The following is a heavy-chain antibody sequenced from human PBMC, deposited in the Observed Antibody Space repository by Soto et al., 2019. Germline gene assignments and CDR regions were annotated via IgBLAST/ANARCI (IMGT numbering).Heavy chain of an antibody. CDR1: GFPFSNYG. D-gene: IGHD6-19*01. V-gene: IGHV3-30*03. CDR2: ISYDGSIK. Sequence: QVQLVESGGGVVQPGRSLRLSCEASGFPFSNYGMHWVRQAPGKGLEWVAVISYDGSIKHYADAVRGRFPVSRDNSKNTLYLEMNSLRAEDTALYYCARPGRGWLYYSDSWGQGTRVTVSS. J-gene: IGHJ4*02. CDR3: ARPGRGWLYYSDS.